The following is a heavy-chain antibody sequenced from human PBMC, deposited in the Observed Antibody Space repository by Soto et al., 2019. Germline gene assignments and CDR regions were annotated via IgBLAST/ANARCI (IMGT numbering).Heavy chain of an antibody. CDR1: GYRFTSYW. Sequence: GESLKISCKGSGYRFTSYWIAWVRQMPGKGLEWMGIIYPDDSDTRYSPSFQGQVTISADKSISTAYLQWSSLKASDTAMYYCARRPAGELLPYYYGMDVWGQGTTVTVYS. J-gene: IGHJ6*02. D-gene: IGHD1-26*01. CDR2: IYPDDSDT. CDR3: ARRPAGELLPYYYGMDV. V-gene: IGHV5-51*01.